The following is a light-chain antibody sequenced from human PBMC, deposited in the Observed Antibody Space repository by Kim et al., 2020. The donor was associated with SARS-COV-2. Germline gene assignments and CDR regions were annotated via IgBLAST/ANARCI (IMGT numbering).Light chain of an antibody. Sequence: ASVGHSVTLTCRTSQSLSTFLHWYQQKPGKAPRLLIFAASRLQSGIPLRFSGSVSGTEYTLTITSLQPEDFATYYCQQSYTLPRTFGPGTKVDIK. V-gene: IGKV1-39*01. CDR1: QSLSTF. CDR2: AAS. J-gene: IGKJ1*01. CDR3: QQSYTLPRT.